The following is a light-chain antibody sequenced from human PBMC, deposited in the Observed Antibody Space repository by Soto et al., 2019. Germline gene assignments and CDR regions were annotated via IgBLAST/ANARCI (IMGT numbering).Light chain of an antibody. V-gene: IGKV3-15*01. CDR3: QQYNNWPLT. CDR2: GAS. J-gene: IGKJ4*01. CDR1: QSVSSSY. Sequence: KQSPGTLSLYPGERATLSCRASQSVSSSYLAWYQQKPGQAPRLLIYGASTRATGIPARFSGSGSGTEFTLTISSLQSEDFAVYYCQQYNNWPLTFGGGTKVDIK.